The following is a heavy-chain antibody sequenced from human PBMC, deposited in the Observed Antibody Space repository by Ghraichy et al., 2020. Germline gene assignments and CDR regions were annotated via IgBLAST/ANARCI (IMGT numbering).Heavy chain of an antibody. CDR2: ISGSGDST. CDR1: GFTFSNYA. Sequence: GGSLRLSCTASGFTFSNYAMSWVRQAPAKGLEWVSSISGSGDSTYYADAVKGRFTISRDNSKNTLHLQMNSLRAEDTARFYCAKVSRYDFWTGYSFNFDYWGQGTLVTVSS. CDR3: AKVSRYDFWTGYSFNFDY. J-gene: IGHJ4*02. D-gene: IGHD3-3*01. V-gene: IGHV3-23*01.